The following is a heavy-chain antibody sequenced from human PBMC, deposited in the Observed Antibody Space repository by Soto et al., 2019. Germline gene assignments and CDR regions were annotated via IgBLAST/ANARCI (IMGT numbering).Heavy chain of an antibody. V-gene: IGHV3-74*01. J-gene: IGHJ4*02. CDR2: INSDGSTT. Sequence: EVQLVESGGGLVQPGGSLRLSCAVSGFTFIGYWMHWVRQAPVKGLVWVSRINSDGSTTSYADSVKGRFTISRDNAKNTLYLQMDSLRAEDTAVYYCASAKIGDYFQVYWGQGTLVTVSS. CDR3: ASAKIGDYFQVY. CDR1: GFTFIGYW. D-gene: IGHD4-17*01.